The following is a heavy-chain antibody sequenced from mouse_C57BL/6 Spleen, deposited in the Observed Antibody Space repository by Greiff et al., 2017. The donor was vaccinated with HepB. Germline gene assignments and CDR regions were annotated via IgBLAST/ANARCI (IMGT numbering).Heavy chain of an antibody. Sequence: QVQLQQPGAELVKPGASVKMSCKASGYTFTSYWITWVKQRPGQGLEWIGDIYPGSGSTNYNEKFKSKATLTVDTSSSTAYMQLSSLTSEDSAVYYCARLSRVYYGSSYAMDYWGQGTSVTVSS. D-gene: IGHD1-1*01. V-gene: IGHV1-55*01. CDR3: ARLSRVYYGSSYAMDY. J-gene: IGHJ4*01. CDR1: GYTFTSYW. CDR2: IYPGSGST.